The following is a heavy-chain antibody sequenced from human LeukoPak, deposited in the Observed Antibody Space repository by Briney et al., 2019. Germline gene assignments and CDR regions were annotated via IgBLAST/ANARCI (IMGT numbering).Heavy chain of an antibody. CDR3: ARGAKSNGIDY. D-gene: IGHD1-14*01. CDR2: ISGSASYT. Sequence: PGGSLRLSCAASGFTFSSYAMSWVRRAPGKGLEWVSSISGSASYTYHADSVKGRFTMSRDNSKNTLYLQMHSLRADDTAVYYCARGAKSNGIDYWGQGALVTVSS. V-gene: IGHV3-23*01. CDR1: GFTFSSYA. J-gene: IGHJ4*02.